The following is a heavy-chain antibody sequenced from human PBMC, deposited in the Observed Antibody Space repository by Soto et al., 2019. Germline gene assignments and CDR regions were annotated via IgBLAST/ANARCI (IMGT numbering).Heavy chain of an antibody. D-gene: IGHD3-3*01. CDR2: ISAYNGNT. CDR3: AGDRLQGTTIFGVVPAFDY. J-gene: IGHJ4*02. Sequence: ASVKVSCKASGYTFTSYGISWVRQAPGQGLEWMGWISAYNGNTNYAQKLQGRVTMTTDTSTSTAYMELRSLRSDDTAVYYCAGDRLQGTTIFGVVPAFDYWGQGTLVTVSS. V-gene: IGHV1-18*04. CDR1: GYTFTSYG.